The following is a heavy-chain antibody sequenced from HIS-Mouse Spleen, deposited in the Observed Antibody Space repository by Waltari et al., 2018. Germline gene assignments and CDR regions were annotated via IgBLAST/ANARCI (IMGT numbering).Heavy chain of an antibody. D-gene: IGHD4-17*01. Sequence: QVQLVESGGGVVQPGRSLRLSCAASGFTFSSYAMHWVRQAPGKGLEWVAVISYDGSNKYYADYVKGRFTISRDNSKNTLYLQMNSLRAEDTAVYYCARAPHDADYGVVFDYWGQGTLVTVSS. CDR2: ISYDGSNK. CDR3: ARAPHDADYGVVFDY. J-gene: IGHJ4*02. V-gene: IGHV3-30*04. CDR1: GFTFSSYA.